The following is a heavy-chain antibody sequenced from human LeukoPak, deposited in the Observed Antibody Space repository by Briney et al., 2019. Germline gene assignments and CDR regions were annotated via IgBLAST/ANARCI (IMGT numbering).Heavy chain of an antibody. CDR1: GYTFTSYY. CDR2: INPSGGST. Sequence: ASVKVPCKASGYTFTSYYMHWVRQAPGQGLEWMGIINPSGGSTSHAQKFQGRVTMTSDTSTSTLYMELSSLRSEDTAMYYCARGGGYRYDYWGQGTLVTVSS. V-gene: IGHV1-46*01. J-gene: IGHJ4*02. CDR3: ARGGGYRYDY. D-gene: IGHD3-16*02.